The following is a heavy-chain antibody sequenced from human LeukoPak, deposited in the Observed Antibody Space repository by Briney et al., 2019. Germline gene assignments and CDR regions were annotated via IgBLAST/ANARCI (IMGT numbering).Heavy chain of an antibody. CDR3: SQGLLS. CDR2: ISYDGSKK. J-gene: IGHJ5*02. V-gene: IGHV3-30*02. CDR1: GFIFSISD. Sequence: PGGSLRLSCAASGFIFSISDMHWVRQAPGKGLQWVAFISYDGSKKHCADSVQGRCTISRGNSKNTLSLQLNGLRPDDTAVFYCSQGLLSWGQGTLLTVAA.